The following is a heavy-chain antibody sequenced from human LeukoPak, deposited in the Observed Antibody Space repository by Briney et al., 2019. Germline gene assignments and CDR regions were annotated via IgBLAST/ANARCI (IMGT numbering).Heavy chain of an antibody. CDR3: ARDPGGVVYFDY. J-gene: IGHJ4*02. Sequence: GGSLRLSCVVSGFTFTNNDMHCVRPAPGEGGKWVAVIRYDEGNKYYAYSVKGRFPNSRDNSKNTLYLQMNTLRAEDTAVYYCARDPGGVVYFDYWGQGTLVTVSS. CDR1: GFTFTNND. V-gene: IGHV3-33*08. CDR2: IRYDEGNK. D-gene: IGHD2-8*01.